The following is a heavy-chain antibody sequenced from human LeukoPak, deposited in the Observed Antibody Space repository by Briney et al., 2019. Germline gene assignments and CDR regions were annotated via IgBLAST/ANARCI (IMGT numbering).Heavy chain of an antibody. Sequence: PGGSLRLSCAASGFTFSNAWMSWVRQAPGKGLEWVGRIKSKTDGGTTDYAAPVKGRFTISRDDSKNTLYLQMNSLKTEDTAVYYCARGSSPSTDYYYGMDVWGQGTTVTVSS. D-gene: IGHD6-6*01. J-gene: IGHJ6*02. V-gene: IGHV3-15*01. CDR2: IKSKTDGGTT. CDR1: GFTFSNAW. CDR3: ARGSSPSTDYYYGMDV.